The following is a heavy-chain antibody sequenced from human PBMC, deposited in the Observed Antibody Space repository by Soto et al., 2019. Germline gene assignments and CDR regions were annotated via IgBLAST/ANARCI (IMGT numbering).Heavy chain of an antibody. CDR3: AQDKGRSLAGGMDV. CDR1: GFTFSSYG. V-gene: IGHV3-30*18. D-gene: IGHD6-19*01. Sequence: QVQLVESGGGVVQPGRSLRLSCAASGFTFSSYGMHWVRQAPGKGLEWVAVIAYDGSNKYYADSVKGRFTISRDNSKNTLYLQMSSLRAEDTAVYYCAQDKGRSLAGGMDVWGQGTTVTVSS. J-gene: IGHJ6*02. CDR2: IAYDGSNK.